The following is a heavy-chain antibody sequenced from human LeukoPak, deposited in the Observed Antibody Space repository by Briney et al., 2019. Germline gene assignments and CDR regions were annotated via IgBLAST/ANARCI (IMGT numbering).Heavy chain of an antibody. D-gene: IGHD2-2*01. CDR2: INPDNGGT. Sequence: ASVKVSCRASGYTFTDYYIHWVRQAPGQGLEWMGWINPDNGGTNYQGRVTMTRDTSIRTVYMDLSRLRSDDTAVFYCTREARVGNWFDPWGQGTQVTVSS. CDR3: TREARVGNWFDP. J-gene: IGHJ5*02. CDR1: GYTFTDYY. V-gene: IGHV1-2*02.